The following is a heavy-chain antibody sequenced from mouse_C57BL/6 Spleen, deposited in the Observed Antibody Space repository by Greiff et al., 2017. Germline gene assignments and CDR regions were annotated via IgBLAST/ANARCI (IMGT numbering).Heavy chain of an antibody. D-gene: IGHD1-1*01. V-gene: IGHV1-80*01. CDR2: IYPGDGDT. CDR1: GYAFSSYW. J-gene: IGHJ4*01. Sequence: VQLVESGAELVKPGASVKISCKASGYAFSSYWMNWVKQRPGKGLEWIGQIYPGDGDTNYNGKFKGKATLTADKSSSTAYMQLSSLTSEDSAVYFCARRYGSSPYYAMDYWGQGTSVTVSS. CDR3: ARRYGSSPYYAMDY.